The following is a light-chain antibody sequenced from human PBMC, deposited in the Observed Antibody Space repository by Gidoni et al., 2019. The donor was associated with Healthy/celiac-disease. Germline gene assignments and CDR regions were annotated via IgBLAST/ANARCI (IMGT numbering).Light chain of an antibody. CDR2: AAS. CDR3: QKYNSAPRT. Sequence: DIQLTHSPSSLSASVGDRVTIPCRASQGISNYLAWYQQKPGKVPKLLIYAASTLQSGVPSRFSGSGSGTDFTLTISSLQPEDVATYYCQKYNSAPRTFXGXTKVEIK. CDR1: QGISNY. V-gene: IGKV1-27*01. J-gene: IGKJ4*02.